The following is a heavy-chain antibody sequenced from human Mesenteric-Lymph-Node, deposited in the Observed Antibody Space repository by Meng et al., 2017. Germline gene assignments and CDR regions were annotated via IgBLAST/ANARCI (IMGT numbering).Heavy chain of an antibody. CDR2: IKEDGSER. CDR1: GFTLSSYW. D-gene: IGHD6-19*01. J-gene: IGHJ5*02. V-gene: IGHV3-7*01. CDR3: AREYSRYSSGWYSFPSGDWFDP. Sequence: GGSLRLSCVASGFTLSSYWMYWVRQAPGKGLEWVASIKEDGSERHYVDSVKGRFTISRDNARNSLFLQMNSLTADDTAVYYCAREYSRYSSGWYSFPSGDWFDPWGQGILVTVSS.